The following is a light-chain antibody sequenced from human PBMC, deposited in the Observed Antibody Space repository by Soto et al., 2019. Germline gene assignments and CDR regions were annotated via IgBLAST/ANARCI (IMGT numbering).Light chain of an antibody. J-gene: IGKJ5*01. Sequence: EVVLTQSPVTLSLSPGERATLSCRASQSFRGLLAWYQQKPGQAPRLLIYDASSSATGIPDRFSGSGSGTDFTLTISRLEPEDFAVYYCQQYGSSPITFGQGTRLEIK. CDR2: DAS. CDR3: QQYGSSPIT. V-gene: IGKV3-20*01. CDR1: QSFRGL.